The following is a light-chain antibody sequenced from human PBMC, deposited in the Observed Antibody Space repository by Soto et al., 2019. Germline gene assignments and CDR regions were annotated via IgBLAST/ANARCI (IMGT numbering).Light chain of an antibody. CDR1: QSVSSSD. CDR2: GAS. CDR3: QKYGSSQWT. Sequence: ESVLTQSPGTVSLSPGERATLSCRASQSVSSSDLAWYQQKPGQAPRLLIYGASSRATGIPDRFSGSGSGTDFTLTISRLETEDFAVYYCQKYGSSQWTFGQGTKVDIK. V-gene: IGKV3-20*01. J-gene: IGKJ1*01.